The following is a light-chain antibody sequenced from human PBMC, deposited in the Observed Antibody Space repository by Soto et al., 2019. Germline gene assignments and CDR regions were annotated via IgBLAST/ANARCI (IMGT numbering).Light chain of an antibody. CDR1: SSNIGSNT. Sequence: QSVLTQPPSASGTPGQRVTNSCSGSSSNIGSNTVNLYQQLPGTAPKLLIYSNNQRPSGVPDRFSGSKSGTSASLAISGLQSEDEADYYCAAWDDSLNGVVFGGGTKVTVL. V-gene: IGLV1-44*01. CDR2: SNN. CDR3: AAWDDSLNGVV. J-gene: IGLJ2*01.